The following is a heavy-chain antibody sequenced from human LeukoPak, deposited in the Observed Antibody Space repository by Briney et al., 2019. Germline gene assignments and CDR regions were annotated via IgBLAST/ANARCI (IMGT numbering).Heavy chain of an antibody. Sequence: GGSLRLSCTVSGFTVSSNSMSWVRQAPGKGLKWVSAISGSGGSTYYADSVKGRITISRDNSKNTLYLQMNSLRAEDTAVYYCAKGVGYCSGGSCQQFDYWGQGTLVTVSS. CDR2: ISGSGGST. D-gene: IGHD2-15*01. CDR3: AKGVGYCSGGSCQQFDY. CDR1: GFTVSSNS. J-gene: IGHJ4*02. V-gene: IGHV3-23*01.